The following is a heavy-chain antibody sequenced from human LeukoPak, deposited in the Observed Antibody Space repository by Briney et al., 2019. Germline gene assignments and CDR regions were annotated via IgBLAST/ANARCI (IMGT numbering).Heavy chain of an antibody. J-gene: IGHJ4*02. V-gene: IGHV3-21*01. CDR3: ARVIGNCSGGSCRIYYFDY. Sequence: PGGSLRLSCAASGFTFSSYSMNWVRQAPGKGLEWVSSISSGSGFIYYADSVKGRFTISRDNAKNSLYLQMNSLRAEDTAVYYCARVIGNCSGGSCRIYYFDYWGQGTLVTVSS. D-gene: IGHD2-15*01. CDR1: GFTFSSYS. CDR2: ISSGSGFI.